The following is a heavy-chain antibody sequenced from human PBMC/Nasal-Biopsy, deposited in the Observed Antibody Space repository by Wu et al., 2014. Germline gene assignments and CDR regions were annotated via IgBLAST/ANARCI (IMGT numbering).Heavy chain of an antibody. V-gene: IGHV3-11*06. D-gene: IGHD3-10*01. Sequence: NIVPRRGVTNYIESVKGRFTVSTDIAKNSLYLQMDSLRPEDSAVYFCAREVYYSVDYWGQGALVTVSS. J-gene: IGHJ4*02. CDR2: IVPRRGVT. CDR3: AREVYYSVDY.